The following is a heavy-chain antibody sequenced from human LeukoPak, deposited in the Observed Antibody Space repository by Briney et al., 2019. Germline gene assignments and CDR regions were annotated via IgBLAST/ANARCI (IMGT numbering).Heavy chain of an antibody. V-gene: IGHV4-34*01. D-gene: IGHD6-13*01. CDR3: ARRSSWTMFDY. CDR2: INHSGST. CDR1: GGSFSGYY. J-gene: IGHJ4*02. Sequence: SETLSLTCAVYGGSFSGYYWSWIRQPPGKGLEWIGEINHSGSTNYNPSLKSRVTISVDTSKNQFSLKLSSVTAADTAVYYCARRSSWTMFDYWGQGTLVTVSS.